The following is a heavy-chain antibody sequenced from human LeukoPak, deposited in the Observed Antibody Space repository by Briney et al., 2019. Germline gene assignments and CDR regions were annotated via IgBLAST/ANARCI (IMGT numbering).Heavy chain of an antibody. D-gene: IGHD2-15*01. CDR1: GFTFSCYW. CDR2: IKQDGSEK. V-gene: IGHV3-7*01. Sequence: GGSLRLSCAASGFTFSCYWMSWVRQAPGKGLEWVANIKQDGSEKYYVDSVKGRFTISRDNAKNSLYLQMNSLRAEDTAVYYCASLDCSGGSCYGWGQGTLVTVSS. CDR3: ASLDCSGGSCYG. J-gene: IGHJ4*02.